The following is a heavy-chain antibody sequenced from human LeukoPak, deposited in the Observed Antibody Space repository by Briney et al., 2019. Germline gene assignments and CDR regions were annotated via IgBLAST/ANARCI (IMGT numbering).Heavy chain of an antibody. Sequence: ASVKVSCKASGGTFSSYAISWVRQAPGQGLEWMGGIIPIFGTANYAQKFQGRVTITADKSTSTAYMELSSLRSGDTAVYYCAIQLGAYYYDSSGYSYWGQGTLVTVSS. CDR3: AIQLGAYYYDSSGYSY. V-gene: IGHV1-69*06. J-gene: IGHJ4*02. CDR2: IIPIFGTA. D-gene: IGHD3-22*01. CDR1: GGTFSSYA.